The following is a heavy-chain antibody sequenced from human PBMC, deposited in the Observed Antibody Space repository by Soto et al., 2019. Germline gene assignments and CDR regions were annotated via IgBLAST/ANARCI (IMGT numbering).Heavy chain of an antibody. Sequence: PGGSLRLSCAASGFTFSSYWMSWVRQAPGKGLEWVANIKQDGSEKYYVDSVKGRFTISRDNAKNSLYLQMNSLRAEDTAVYYCARDMITMVRGLPGYWGQGTLATVSS. CDR3: ARDMITMVRGLPGY. V-gene: IGHV3-7*01. CDR2: IKQDGSEK. J-gene: IGHJ4*02. D-gene: IGHD3-10*01. CDR1: GFTFSSYW.